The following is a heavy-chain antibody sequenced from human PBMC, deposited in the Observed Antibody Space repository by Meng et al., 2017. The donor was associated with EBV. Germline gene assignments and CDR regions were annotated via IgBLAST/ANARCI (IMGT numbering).Heavy chain of an antibody. CDR2: ISYDGSNK. J-gene: IGHJ4*02. CDR3: AKEGIQLWSKFFDY. CDR1: GFTFSSYG. Sequence: LLDTWGGWVQPGRSLGPSFDASGFTFSSYGMHWVRQAPGKGLEWVAVISYDGSNKYYADSVKGRFTISRDNSKNTLYLQMNSLRAEDTAVYYCAKEGIQLWSKFFDYWGQGTLVTVSS. D-gene: IGHD5-18*01. V-gene: IGHV3-30*18.